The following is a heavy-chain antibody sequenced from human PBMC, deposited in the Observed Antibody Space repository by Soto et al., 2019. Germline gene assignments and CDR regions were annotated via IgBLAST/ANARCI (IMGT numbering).Heavy chain of an antibody. CDR1: GYTFTSYG. V-gene: IGHV1-18*01. D-gene: IGHD3-16*01. Sequence: SVKVSCKASGYTFTSYGVSWVRQAPVQGLERLGWIIAYNANTNYAQKLHGRVTMTTDTSTSTAYMDMRSLRSDDPALYYSARAFLPPSFENTWFDPWGQGNLVTVSS. CDR3: ARAFLPPSFENTWFDP. J-gene: IGHJ5*02. CDR2: IIAYNANT.